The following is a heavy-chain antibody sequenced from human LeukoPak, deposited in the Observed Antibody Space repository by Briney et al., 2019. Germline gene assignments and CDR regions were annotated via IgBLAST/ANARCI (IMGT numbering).Heavy chain of an antibody. CDR2: IYTSGST. J-gene: IGHJ4*02. CDR1: GGSISSSSYY. V-gene: IGHV4-61*02. CDR3: ARERNRYCSSTSCPRGGAAVDFDY. D-gene: IGHD2-2*01. Sequence: SETLSLTCTVSGGSISSSSYYWGWIRQPAGKGLEWIGRIYTSGSTNYNPSLKSRVTISVDTSKNQFSLKLSSVTAADTAVYYCARERNRYCSSTSCPRGGAAVDFDYWGQGTLVTVSS.